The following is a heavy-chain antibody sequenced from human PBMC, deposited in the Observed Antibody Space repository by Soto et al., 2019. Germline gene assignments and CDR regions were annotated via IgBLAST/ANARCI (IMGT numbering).Heavy chain of an antibody. CDR3: ARDSGNDDAFDI. CDR1: GYSFTGYY. CDR2: INPNSGGT. Sequence: SVKVSSTAAGYSFTGYYMHWVRQAPGQGLEWMGWINPNSGGTNYAQKFQGRVTMTRDTSISTAYMELSRLRSDDTAVYYCARDSGNDDAFDIWGQGTMVTVSS. V-gene: IGHV1-2*02. D-gene: IGHD2-15*01. J-gene: IGHJ3*02.